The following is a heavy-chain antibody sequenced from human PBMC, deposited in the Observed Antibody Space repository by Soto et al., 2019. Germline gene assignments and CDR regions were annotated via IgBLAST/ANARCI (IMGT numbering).Heavy chain of an antibody. D-gene: IGHD3-22*01. CDR3: TTDWAPYKYYYDSSGYNY. Sequence: PGGSLRLSCAASGFTFSNAWMSWVRQAPGKGLEWVGRIKSKTDGGTTDYAAPVKGRFTISRDDSKNTLYLQMNSLKTEDTAVYYCTTDWAPYKYYYDSSGYNYWGQGTLVTVFS. CDR1: GFTFSNAW. V-gene: IGHV3-15*01. J-gene: IGHJ4*02. CDR2: IKSKTDGGTT.